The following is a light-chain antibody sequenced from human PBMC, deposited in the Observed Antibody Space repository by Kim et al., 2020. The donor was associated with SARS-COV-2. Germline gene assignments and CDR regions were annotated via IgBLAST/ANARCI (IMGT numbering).Light chain of an antibody. Sequence: EIVMTQSPATLSVSPGERATLSCRASQSVSKLAWYQQRHGQAPRLLIYGASTRATGIPARFSGSGSGTEFTLTISSLQSEDFAVYYCQQYNIWRTFGQGTKVEIK. CDR3: QQYNIWRT. V-gene: IGKV3-15*01. CDR2: GAS. J-gene: IGKJ1*01. CDR1: QSVSK.